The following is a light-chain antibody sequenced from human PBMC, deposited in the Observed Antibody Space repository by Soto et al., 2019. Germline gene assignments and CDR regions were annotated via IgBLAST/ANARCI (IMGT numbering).Light chain of an antibody. CDR3: SSYATSNTFPVI. J-gene: IGLJ2*01. Sequence: QSVLTQPASVSGSPGQSITISCTGTTNDIGSYNFVSWYRQHPGKAPKLMIFAVNNRPSGVSNRFSGSKSGNTASLTISGLQPEDEADYYCSSYATSNTFPVIFGGGTNVTVL. V-gene: IGLV2-14*01. CDR2: AVN. CDR1: TNDIGSYNF.